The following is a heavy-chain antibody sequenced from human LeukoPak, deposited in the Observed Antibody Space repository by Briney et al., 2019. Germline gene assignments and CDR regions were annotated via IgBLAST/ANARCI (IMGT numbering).Heavy chain of an antibody. J-gene: IGHJ4*02. Sequence: SVKVSCKASGYTFTSYGISWVRQAPGQGLEWMGGIIPIFGTANYAQKFQGRVTITADESTSTAYMELSSLRSEDTAVYYCARGAPGDPFDYWGQGTLVTVSS. V-gene: IGHV1-69*13. CDR2: IIPIFGTA. CDR1: GYTFTSYG. CDR3: ARGAPGDPFDY. D-gene: IGHD3-16*01.